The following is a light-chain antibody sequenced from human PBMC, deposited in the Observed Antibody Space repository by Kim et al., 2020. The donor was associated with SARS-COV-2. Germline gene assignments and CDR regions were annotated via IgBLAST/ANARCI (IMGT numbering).Light chain of an antibody. CDR1: QSVSSN. CDR3: QHRGT. CDR2: GAS. V-gene: IGKV3-15*01. Sequence: VMTQSPATLSVSPGEKATLSCRASQSVSSNLAWYQQKPGQAPRLLIYGASTRATGVPARFSGVGSGREFTLTISSLQSEDFAVYYCQHRGTFGQGTKVDIK. J-gene: IGKJ1*01.